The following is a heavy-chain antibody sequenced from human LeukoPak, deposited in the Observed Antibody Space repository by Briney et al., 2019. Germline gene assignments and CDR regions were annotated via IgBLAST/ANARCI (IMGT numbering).Heavy chain of an antibody. CDR3: ARATGYLSYFDL. CDR2: ISGSGNIR. J-gene: IGHJ2*01. D-gene: IGHD3-9*01. Sequence: GGSLRLSCAASGFTFSSYEMNWVRQAPGKGLEWVSYISGSGNIRYYTDSVKGRFTISRDNAKNSLYLQMNSLRAEDTAVYYCARATGYLSYFDLWGRGTLVSV. CDR1: GFTFSSYE. V-gene: IGHV3-48*03.